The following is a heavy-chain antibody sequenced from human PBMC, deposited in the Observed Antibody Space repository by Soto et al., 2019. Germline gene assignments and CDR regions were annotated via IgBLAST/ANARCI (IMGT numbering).Heavy chain of an antibody. CDR3: AHLGITGTTSWFDP. Sequence: QITLKDSGPPLMKPTQTLTLTCTFSGFSLNTRGVGVGWIRQPPGKALEWLAHIYWDDDKRYSPSLKKRLTIPKGTSTNQVVLTATTVAPDDTATYYCAHLGITGTTSWFDPWGQGTLVTVSS. CDR2: IYWDDDK. D-gene: IGHD1-20*01. V-gene: IGHV2-5*02. J-gene: IGHJ5*02. CDR1: GFSLNTRGVG.